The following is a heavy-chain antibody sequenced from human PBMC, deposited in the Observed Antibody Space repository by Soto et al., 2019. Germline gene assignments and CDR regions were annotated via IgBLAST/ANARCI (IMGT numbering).Heavy chain of an antibody. CDR1: GGSVSSGSYY. D-gene: IGHD2-2*01. J-gene: IGHJ6*02. V-gene: IGHV4-61*01. CDR2: IYYSGST. CDR3: ARVFEAPMRNCSITSCSTYYYYGMDV. Sequence: QVQLQESGPGLVKPSETLSLTCTVSGGSVSSGSYYWSWIRPPPGKGLEWIGYIYYSGSTNCNPSLESQITLSVETSKNQISLNMRSVTAADAAVYYCARVFEAPMRNCSITSCSTYYYYGMDVWGQGTTVTVSS.